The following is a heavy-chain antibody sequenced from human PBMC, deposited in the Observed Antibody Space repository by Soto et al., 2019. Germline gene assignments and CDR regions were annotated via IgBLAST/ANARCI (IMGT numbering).Heavy chain of an antibody. CDR1: GFTFTSSA. CDR2: IVVNSGNT. V-gene: IGHV1-58*02. J-gene: IGHJ6*02. D-gene: IGHD3-10*01. CDR3: AADLHYGSGTYYAYYSGMDV. Sequence: QMQLVQSGPEVKKPGTSVKVSCKASGFTFTSSAMQWVRQARGQRLEGMGWIVVNSGNTNYAQKFQERVTITRDMSTSTAYMELRSLSSEDTAVYYFAADLHYGSGTYYAYYSGMDVWGQGTTVTVSS.